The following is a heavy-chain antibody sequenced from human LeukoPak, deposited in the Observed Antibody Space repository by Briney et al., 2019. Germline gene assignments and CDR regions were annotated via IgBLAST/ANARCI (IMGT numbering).Heavy chain of an antibody. CDR2: ISGSGGST. D-gene: IGHD5-18*01. Sequence: AGGSLRLSCAASGFTFSSYAMSWVRQAPGKGLEWVSAISGSGGSTYYADSVKGRFTISRDNSKNTLYLQMNSLRAEDTAVYYCAKHIKWIQAYDYWGQGTLVTVSS. J-gene: IGHJ4*02. CDR1: GFTFSSYA. CDR3: AKHIKWIQAYDY. V-gene: IGHV3-23*01.